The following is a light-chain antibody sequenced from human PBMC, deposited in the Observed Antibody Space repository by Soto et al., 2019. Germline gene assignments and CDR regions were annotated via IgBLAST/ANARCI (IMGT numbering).Light chain of an antibody. CDR3: LQLNDHPLT. CDR1: QGIRNK. V-gene: IGKV1-9*01. CDR2: AAS. J-gene: IGKJ4*01. Sequence: DIQLTQSPSFLSASVGDRVTITCRASQGIRNKLAWYQQKPGKVPNLLIDAASTLQSGVPSRISGSRCGTEFTLTINSLQPEDFATYYCLQLNDHPLTFGGGTKVEI.